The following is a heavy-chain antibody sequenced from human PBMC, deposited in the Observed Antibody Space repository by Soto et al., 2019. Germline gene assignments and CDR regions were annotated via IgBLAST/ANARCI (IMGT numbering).Heavy chain of an antibody. V-gene: IGHV5-51*01. J-gene: IGHJ4*02. CDR3: ARQLHYYDSSGYTKDPYYFDY. CDR1: GYSFTSYW. CDR2: IYPGDSDT. D-gene: IGHD3-22*01. Sequence: GASLKISCKGSGYSFTSYWIGWVRQMPGKGLEWMGIIYPGDSDTRYSPSFQGQVTISADKSISTAYLQWSSLKASDTAMYYCARQLHYYDSSGYTKDPYYFDYWGQGTLVTVSS.